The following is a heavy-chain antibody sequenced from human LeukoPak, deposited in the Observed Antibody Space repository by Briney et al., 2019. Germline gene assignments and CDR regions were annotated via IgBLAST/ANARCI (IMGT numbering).Heavy chain of an antibody. V-gene: IGHV3-7*01. D-gene: IGHD5-18*01. CDR1: GFTFNYYW. J-gene: IGHJ3*01. CDR2: IKPDGSQK. Sequence: PGGSLRLSCAASGFTFNYYWMSWVRQAPGKGLEWVANIKPDGSQKYYVDSVSGRFTISRDNAKNSVYLQMNSLRAEDTAVYYCAHTSLWGQGTRVTVSS. CDR3: AHTSL.